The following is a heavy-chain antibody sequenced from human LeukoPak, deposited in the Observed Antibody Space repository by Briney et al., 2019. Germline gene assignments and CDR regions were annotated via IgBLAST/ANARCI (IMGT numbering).Heavy chain of an antibody. CDR2: ISTSGST. J-gene: IGHJ2*01. V-gene: IGHV4-61*02. D-gene: IGHD2-2*01. CDR3: ARRRSSTNCFVWYFDS. Sequence: SQTLSLTCTVSGGSISSGSYYWSWIRQPAGKGLEWIGRISTSGSTNYNPSLKSRVTISVDTSKNQFSLKLSSVTAADTAVYYCARRRSSTNCFVWYFDSWGRGTLVTVSS. CDR1: GGSISSGSYY.